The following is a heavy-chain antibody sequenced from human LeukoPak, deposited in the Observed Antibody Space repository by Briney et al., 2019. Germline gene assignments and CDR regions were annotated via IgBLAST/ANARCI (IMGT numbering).Heavy chain of an antibody. D-gene: IGHD6-6*01. CDR3: AKGDSSSSDPRLGYFDY. CDR1: GGSFSGYY. Sequence: ETLSLTCAVYGGSFSGYYWSWVRQAPGKGLEWVSTISGRGDSTYYADSVKGRFTISRDNSKNTLYLQMNRLRAEDTAIYYCAKGDSSSSDPRLGYFDYWGQGTLVTVSS. V-gene: IGHV3-23*01. J-gene: IGHJ4*02. CDR2: ISGRGDST.